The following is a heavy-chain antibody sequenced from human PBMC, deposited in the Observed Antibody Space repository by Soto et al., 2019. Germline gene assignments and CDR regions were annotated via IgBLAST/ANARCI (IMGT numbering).Heavy chain of an antibody. CDR1: GFTFSNYY. D-gene: IGHD3-22*01. Sequence: GGSLRLSCAASGFTFSNYYIHWIRRAPGKGLEWVSGISGGGESTYHADSVKGRFTISRDNSKNTLYLQMNSLRAEDTAVYYCAKDPTSYDSSAQFDSWGQGTLVTVSS. J-gene: IGHJ4*02. CDR3: AKDPTSYDSSAQFDS. V-gene: IGHV3-23*01. CDR2: ISGGGEST.